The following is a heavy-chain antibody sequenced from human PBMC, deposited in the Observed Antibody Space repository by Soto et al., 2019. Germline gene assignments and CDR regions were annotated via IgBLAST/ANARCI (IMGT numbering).Heavy chain of an antibody. J-gene: IGHJ4*02. CDR1: GFTFSSYG. CDR2: IWYDGSNK. CDR3: ARGEDDYVWGRYRPPAFDY. V-gene: IGHV3-33*01. Sequence: QVQLVESGGGVVQTGRSLRLSCAASGFTFSSYGMHWVRQAPGKGLEWVAVIWYDGSNKYYADSVKGRFTISRDNSKNRLYLKMNSLRAEDTAVSYCARGEDDYVWGRYRPPAFDYWGQGTLFTVSS. D-gene: IGHD3-16*02.